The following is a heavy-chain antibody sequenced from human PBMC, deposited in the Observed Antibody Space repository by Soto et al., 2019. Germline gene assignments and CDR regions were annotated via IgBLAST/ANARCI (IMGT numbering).Heavy chain of an antibody. J-gene: IGHJ3*02. Sequence: PSETLSLTCAVSGGSVSSSNWWSWVRQPPGKGLEWVGRIKSKTDGGTTDYAAPVKGRFTISRDDSKKTLYLQMKSLKTEDTAMYYCTTPSSGYDSVDAFNIWGQGTRVTVSS. CDR1: GGSVSSSNW. D-gene: IGHD5-12*01. V-gene: IGHV3-15*01. CDR3: TTPSSGYDSVDAFNI. CDR2: IKSKTDGGTT.